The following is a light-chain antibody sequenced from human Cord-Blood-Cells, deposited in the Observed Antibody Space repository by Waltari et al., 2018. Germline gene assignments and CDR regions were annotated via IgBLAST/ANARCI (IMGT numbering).Light chain of an antibody. CDR1: QSISSY. V-gene: IGKV1-39*01. Sequence: DIQMTQPPSSLSASVGDRVPITCRASQSISSYLNWYQQKPGKAPKLLIYAASSLQSGVPSRFSGSGSGTDFTLTISSLQPEDFATYYCQQSYSTWTFGQGTKVEIK. J-gene: IGKJ1*01. CDR2: AAS. CDR3: QQSYSTWT.